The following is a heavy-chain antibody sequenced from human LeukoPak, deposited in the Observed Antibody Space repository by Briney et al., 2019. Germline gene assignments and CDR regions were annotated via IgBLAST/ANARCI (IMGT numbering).Heavy chain of an antibody. CDR1: GGSISSYY. Sequence: PSETLSLTCTVSGGSISSYYWSWIRQPPGKGLEWIGYIYYSGSTNYNPSLKSRVTISVDTSKNQFSLKLSSVTAADTAVYYCARSHYDILTGYYNPLSFDYWGQGTLVTVSS. CDR3: ARSHYDILTGYYNPLSFDY. V-gene: IGHV4-59*08. J-gene: IGHJ4*02. CDR2: IYYSGST. D-gene: IGHD3-9*01.